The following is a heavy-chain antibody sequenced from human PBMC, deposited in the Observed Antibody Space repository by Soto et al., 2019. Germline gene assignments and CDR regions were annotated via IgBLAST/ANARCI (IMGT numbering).Heavy chain of an antibody. Sequence: ASVKVSCKASGYTFTSYGISWVRQAPGQGLEWMGWISAYNGNTNYAQKLQGRVTMTTDTSTSTAYMELRSLRSDDTAVYYCARDSFYYYDSGGHDAFDIWGQGTMVTVSS. CDR2: ISAYNGNT. D-gene: IGHD3-22*01. CDR1: GYTFTSYG. J-gene: IGHJ3*02. V-gene: IGHV1-18*01. CDR3: ARDSFYYYDSGGHDAFDI.